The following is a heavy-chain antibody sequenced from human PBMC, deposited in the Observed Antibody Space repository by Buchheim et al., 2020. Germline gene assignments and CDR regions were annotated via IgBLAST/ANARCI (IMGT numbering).Heavy chain of an antibody. Sequence: QVQLQESGPGLVKPSQTLSLTCTVSGGSISSGDYYWSWIRQPPGKGLEWIGYIYYSGSTYYNPSLKSRVTISVDTSKNQFSLKLSSVTAADTAVYYCARGAPSITMVRGVIIYGREGFDYWGQGTL. J-gene: IGHJ4*02. CDR3: ARGAPSITMVRGVIIYGREGFDY. CDR2: IYYSGST. CDR1: GGSISSGDYY. D-gene: IGHD3-10*01. V-gene: IGHV4-30-4*01.